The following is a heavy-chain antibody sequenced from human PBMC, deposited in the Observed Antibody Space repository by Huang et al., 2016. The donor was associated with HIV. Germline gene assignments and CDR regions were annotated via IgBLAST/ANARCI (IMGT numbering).Heavy chain of an antibody. CDR1: GYTFTSYD. CDR2: MNPNSGNT. D-gene: IGHD5-12*01. J-gene: IGHJ4*02. V-gene: IGHV1-8*03. Sequence: SCKASGYTFTSYDIHWVRQATGQGLEWMGWMNPNSGNTGYAQKFQGRVTITRNTSISTAYMELSSLRSEDTAVYYCARGQKCLREGLDYWGQGTLVTVSS. CDR3: ARGQKCLREGLDY.